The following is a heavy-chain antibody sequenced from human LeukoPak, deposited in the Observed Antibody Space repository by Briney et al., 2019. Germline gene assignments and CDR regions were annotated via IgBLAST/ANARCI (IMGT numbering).Heavy chain of an antibody. V-gene: IGHV4-59*08. Sequence: SETLSLTCPVSGGSISGYYWSWNRQPPGKGLECIGYIYYSGSTNYNPSLKSRVTISVDTSRNQFSLKLTSVTAADTAVYYCAKVSDRDSSGYYWGFEYWGQGTLVTVSS. CDR1: GGSISGYY. D-gene: IGHD3-22*01. CDR2: IYYSGST. CDR3: AKVSDRDSSGYYWGFEY. J-gene: IGHJ4*02.